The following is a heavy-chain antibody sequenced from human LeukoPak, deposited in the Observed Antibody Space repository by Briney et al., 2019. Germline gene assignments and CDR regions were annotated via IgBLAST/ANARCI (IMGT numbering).Heavy chain of an antibody. CDR3: ARSNQADGY. CDR1: GFTFSSYW. Sequence: GGSLRLSCAASGFTFSSYWMHWARQVPGKGLVWVSRINPGGSSIAYADSVKGRFTISRDNAKNTLYLQMDSLRAEDTAVYYCARSNQADGYWGQGTLVTVSS. J-gene: IGHJ4*02. D-gene: IGHD1-14*01. CDR2: INPGGSSI. V-gene: IGHV3-74*01.